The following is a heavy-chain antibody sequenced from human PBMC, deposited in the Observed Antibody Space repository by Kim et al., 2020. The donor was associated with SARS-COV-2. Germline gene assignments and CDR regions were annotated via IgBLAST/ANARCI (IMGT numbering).Heavy chain of an antibody. Sequence: GGSLRLSGAASGFAVRTTYMSWVRQAPGKGLQWVAVIYSDGTTYYADSVKGRFTISRDLSKNTVYLQMNNLTGEDTAIYYTGRGRSSGFWGQGTLVTVSS. CDR3: GRGRSSGF. D-gene: IGHD1-26*01. CDR1: GFAVRTTY. CDR2: IYSDGTT. V-gene: IGHV3-53*01. J-gene: IGHJ4*02.